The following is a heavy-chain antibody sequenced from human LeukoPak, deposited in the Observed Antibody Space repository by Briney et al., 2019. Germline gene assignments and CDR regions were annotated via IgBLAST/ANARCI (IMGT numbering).Heavy chain of an antibody. CDR1: GFTFSSYS. CDR2: ISSSSSTI. D-gene: IGHD6-13*01. V-gene: IGHV3-48*02. Sequence: GGSLRLSCAASGFTFSSYSMNWVRQAPGKGLEWVSYISSSSSTIYYADSVKGRFTISRDNAKNSLYLQMSSLRDEDTAVYYCARGRILYSSSWTDFDYWGQGTLVTVSS. J-gene: IGHJ4*02. CDR3: ARGRILYSSSWTDFDY.